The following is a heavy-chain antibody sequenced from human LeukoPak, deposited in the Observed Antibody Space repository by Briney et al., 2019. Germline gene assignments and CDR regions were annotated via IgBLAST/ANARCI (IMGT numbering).Heavy chain of an antibody. CDR2: IYYSGST. Sequence: KPSETLSLTCTVSGGSISPYHWGWIRPPPGEGLEWTGYIYYSGSTNYNPSLKSRVTISVDTSKNQFSLKLSSVTAADTAIYYCARAVSGRFEDWGQGTPVTV. J-gene: IGHJ4*02. CDR3: ARAVSGRFED. CDR1: GGSISPYH. D-gene: IGHD6-19*01. V-gene: IGHV4-59*08.